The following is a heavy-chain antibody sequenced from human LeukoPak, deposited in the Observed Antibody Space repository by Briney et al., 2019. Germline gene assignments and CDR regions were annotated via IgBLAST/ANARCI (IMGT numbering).Heavy chain of an antibody. CDR1: GYTFTKYG. Sequence: ASVKVSCKASGYTFTKYGISWVRQAPGQGLEWMGWISAFNGDTKYSQKLQGRVTMTTDSSTSTAYMELRSLTSDDAAVYYCARDFSNTSGFKVVVDYWGQGTLVTVSS. J-gene: IGHJ4*02. D-gene: IGHD3-22*01. V-gene: IGHV1-18*01. CDR2: ISAFNGDT. CDR3: ARDFSNTSGFKVVVDY.